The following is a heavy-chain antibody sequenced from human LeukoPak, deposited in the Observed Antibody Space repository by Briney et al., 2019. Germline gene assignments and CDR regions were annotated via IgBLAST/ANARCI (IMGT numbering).Heavy chain of an antibody. Sequence: ASVKVSCKASGYTFTSYDINWVRQAPGQGLEWMGRINPNSGGTNYAQKFQGRVTMTRDTSISTAYMELSRLRSDDTAVYYCARERLQNYNWFDPWGQGTLVTVSS. D-gene: IGHD4-11*01. V-gene: IGHV1-2*06. J-gene: IGHJ5*02. CDR3: ARERLQNYNWFDP. CDR1: GYTFTSYD. CDR2: INPNSGGT.